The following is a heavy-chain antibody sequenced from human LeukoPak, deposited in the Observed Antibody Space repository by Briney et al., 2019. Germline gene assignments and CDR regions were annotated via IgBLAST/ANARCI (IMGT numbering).Heavy chain of an antibody. CDR2: ISWNSGSI. CDR3: AKETARYDSSGLDY. V-gene: IGHV3-9*01. D-gene: IGHD3-22*01. Sequence: GGSLRLSCAASGFTFDDYAMHWVRQAPGKGLEWVSGISWNSGSIGYADSVKGRFTISRDNAKNTLYLQMNSLRAEDTAVYYCAKETARYDSSGLDYWGQGTLVTVSS. J-gene: IGHJ4*02. CDR1: GFTFDDYA.